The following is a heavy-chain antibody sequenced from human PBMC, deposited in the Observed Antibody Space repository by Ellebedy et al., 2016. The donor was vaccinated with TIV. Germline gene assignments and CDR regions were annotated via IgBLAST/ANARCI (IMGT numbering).Heavy chain of an antibody. V-gene: IGHV4-59*12. D-gene: IGHD2-2*01. CDR3: AREDIVVVPAATTMIGRKGNWFDP. J-gene: IGHJ5*02. Sequence: MPSETLSLTCTVSGGSISSYYWSWIRQPPGKGLEWIGYIYYSGSTNYNPSLKSRVTISVDTSKNQFSLKLSSVTAADTAVYYCAREDIVVVPAATTMIGRKGNWFDPWGQGTLVTVSS. CDR1: GGSISSYY. CDR2: IYYSGST.